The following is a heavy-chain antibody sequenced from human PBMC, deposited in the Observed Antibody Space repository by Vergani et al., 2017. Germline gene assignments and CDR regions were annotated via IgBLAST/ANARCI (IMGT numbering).Heavy chain of an antibody. CDR1: GYSFTSYW. D-gene: IGHD1-26*01. CDR2: LSPGDSDT. Sequence: EVQLVQSGAEVKKPGESLKISCNGSGYSFTSYWIGWVRQMPGKGLEGMGILSPGDSDTRDRPSFQGQVTISPDKSISTAYLQWSSLKASDTAMYYCARRGVGATDHAFDIWGQGTMVTVSS. CDR3: ARRGVGATDHAFDI. V-gene: IGHV5-51*01. J-gene: IGHJ3*02.